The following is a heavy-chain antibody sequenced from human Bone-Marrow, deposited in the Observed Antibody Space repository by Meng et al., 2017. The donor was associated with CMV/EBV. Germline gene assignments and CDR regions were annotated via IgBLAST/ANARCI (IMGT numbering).Heavy chain of an antibody. Sequence: SETLSLTCAVYGGSFSGYYWSWIRQRPGKGLEWIGEINHSGSTNYNPSLKSRVTISVDTSKNQFSLKLSSVTAADTAVYYCARDQYYDFWSGYPDSDYYGMDVWGQGTTVTVSS. CDR1: GGSFSGYY. CDR2: INHSGST. V-gene: IGHV4-34*01. CDR3: ARDQYYDFWSGYPDSDYYGMDV. J-gene: IGHJ6*02. D-gene: IGHD3-3*01.